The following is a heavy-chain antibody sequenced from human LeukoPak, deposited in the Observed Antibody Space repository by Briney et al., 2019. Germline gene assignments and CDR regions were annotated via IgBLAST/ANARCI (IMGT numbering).Heavy chain of an antibody. CDR1: GYTFTGYS. CDR3: ARDWEGLGEYWYFDL. J-gene: IGHJ2*01. CDR2: INPNSGDT. V-gene: IGHV1-2*02. D-gene: IGHD1-26*01. Sequence: ASVKVSCKASGYTFTGYSVHWVRQAPGQGLEWMGSINPNSGDTNYAQKFQGRVTMTRDTSISTAYMELSRLRSDDTAVYYCARDWEGLGEYWYFDLWGRGTLVTVSS.